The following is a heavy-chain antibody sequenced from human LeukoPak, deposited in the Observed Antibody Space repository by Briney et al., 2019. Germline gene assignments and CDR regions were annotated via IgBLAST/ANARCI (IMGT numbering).Heavy chain of an antibody. CDR3: ARDIVLIAVAVRGSFDI. J-gene: IGHJ3*02. CDR2: INWNGGST. Sequence: GGSLRLSCAASGFSFSSYLMNWVRQVPGKGLEWVSGINWNGGSTGYADSVKGRFTISRDNAKNSLYLQMNSLRAEDTALYYCARDIVLIAVAVRGSFDIWGQGTMVTVSS. CDR1: GFSFSSYL. V-gene: IGHV3-20*04. D-gene: IGHD2-15*01.